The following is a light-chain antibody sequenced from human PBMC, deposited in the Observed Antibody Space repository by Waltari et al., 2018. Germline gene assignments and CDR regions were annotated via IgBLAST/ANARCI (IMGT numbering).Light chain of an antibody. CDR2: GAS. V-gene: IGKV3-20*01. CDR1: QTVRTTY. Sequence: ESVLTQSPGTLSLSPGERATISCRASQTVRTTYLAWYQQKPGQAPTLLIYGASSRATGIPDRFSGSGYGTDFSITISSLEPEEFAVYYCQKYDISPLTFGGGTKVEIK. CDR3: QKYDISPLT. J-gene: IGKJ4*01.